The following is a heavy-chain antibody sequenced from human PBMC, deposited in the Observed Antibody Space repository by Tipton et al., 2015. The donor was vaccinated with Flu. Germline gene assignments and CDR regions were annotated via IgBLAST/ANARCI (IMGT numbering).Heavy chain of an antibody. CDR2: ISAYNGNT. J-gene: IGHJ5*02. CDR1: GYTFTYYG. D-gene: IGHD6-19*01. V-gene: IGHV1-18*01. CDR3: ARELRIAVAGTGWFDP. Sequence: QLVQSGAEVKKPGASVKVSCKASGYTFTYYGVSWVRQAPGQGLEWMGWISAYNGNTNYAQKFQGRVTMTTDTSTNTAYMELRSLRSDATAVYYCARELRIAVAGTGWFDPWGQGALVTVST.